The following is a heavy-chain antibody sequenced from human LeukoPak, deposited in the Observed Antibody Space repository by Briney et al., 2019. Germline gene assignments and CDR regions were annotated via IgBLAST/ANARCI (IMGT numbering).Heavy chain of an antibody. CDR3: AKVLMAGDPAGISIFDY. D-gene: IGHD3-3*01. CDR1: GFSFSTYW. CDR2: LNGYGSNS. V-gene: IGHV3-74*01. Sequence: KPGGSLRLSCAASGFSFSTYWMHWVRQAPGKGLVWVSRLNGYGSNSNYADSVRGRFTISRDNSQNTLYFQMNSLRAEHTAVYFCAKVLMAGDPAGISIFDYWGQGVLVTVAS. J-gene: IGHJ4*02.